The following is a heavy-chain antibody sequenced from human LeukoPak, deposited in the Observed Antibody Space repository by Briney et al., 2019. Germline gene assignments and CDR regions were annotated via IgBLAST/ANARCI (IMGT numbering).Heavy chain of an antibody. CDR2: IYYSGST. CDR3: ARTFWSGSYYYYYGMDV. Sequence: SETLSLTCTVSGGSISSYYWGWIRQPPGKGLEWIGSIYYSGSTYYNPSLKSRVTTSVDTSKNQFSLKLSSVTAADTAVYYCARTFWSGSYYYYYGMDVWGQGTTVTVSS. CDR1: GGSISSYY. J-gene: IGHJ6*02. V-gene: IGHV4-39*01. D-gene: IGHD3-3*01.